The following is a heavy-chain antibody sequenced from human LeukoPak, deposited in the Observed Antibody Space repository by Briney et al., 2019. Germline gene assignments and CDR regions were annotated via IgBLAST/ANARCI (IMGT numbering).Heavy chain of an antibody. Sequence: ASETLSLTCAVYGGSLRGYYWGWIRQPPGKGLKRIGSIYYSGSTYYNPSLKSRVTISVDTSKNQFSLKLSSVTAADTAVYYCASLRERSYYARGFDYWGQGTLVTVSS. D-gene: IGHD1-26*01. CDR2: IYYSGST. V-gene: IGHV4-39*01. J-gene: IGHJ4*02. CDR3: ASLRERSYYARGFDY. CDR1: GGSLRGYY.